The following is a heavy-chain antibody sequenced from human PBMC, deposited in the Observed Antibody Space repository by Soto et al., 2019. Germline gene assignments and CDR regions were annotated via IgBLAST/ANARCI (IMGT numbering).Heavy chain of an antibody. CDR3: ARDPYYYASANYYYGMDV. CDR2: IIPILGIA. CDR1: GGTFSSYT. D-gene: IGHD3-10*01. Sequence: SVKVSCKASGGTFSSYTISWVRQAPGQGLEWMGRIIPILGIANYAQKFQGRVTITADKSTSTAYMELSSLRSEDTAVYYCARDPYYYASANYYYGMDVWGQGTTVTVSS. J-gene: IGHJ6*02. V-gene: IGHV1-69*04.